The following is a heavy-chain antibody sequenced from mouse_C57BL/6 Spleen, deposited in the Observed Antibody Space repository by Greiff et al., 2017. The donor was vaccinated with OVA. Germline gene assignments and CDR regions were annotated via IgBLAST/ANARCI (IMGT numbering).Heavy chain of an antibody. J-gene: IGHJ2*01. V-gene: IGHV1-82*01. D-gene: IGHD1-1*01. CDR3: ARCPIRACDY. CDR2: IYPGDGDT. Sequence: VMLVESGPELVKPGASVKISCKASGYAFSSSWMNWVKQRPGKGLEWIGRIYPGDGDTNYNGKFKGKATLTADKSSSTPYMQLSSLTSEDSAVYCCARCPIRACDYWGQGTTLTVSS. CDR1: GYAFSSSW.